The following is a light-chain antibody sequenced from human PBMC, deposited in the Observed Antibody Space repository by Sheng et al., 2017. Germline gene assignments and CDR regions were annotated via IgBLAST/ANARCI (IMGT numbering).Light chain of an antibody. CDR3: QQYGNTPLT. CDR1: QSVSSST. J-gene: IGKJ4*01. CDR2: GAS. Sequence: IVLTQSPGTLSLSPGERATLSCWASQSVSSSTLAWYQQKPGQAPRLLIYGASTRATGIPDRFSGSGSGTDFTLTIRGLEPEDFAVYYCQQYGNTPLTFGGGTKVEVK. V-gene: IGKV3-20*01.